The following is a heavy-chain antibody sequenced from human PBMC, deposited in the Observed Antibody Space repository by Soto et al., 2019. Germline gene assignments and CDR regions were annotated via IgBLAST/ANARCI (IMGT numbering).Heavy chain of an antibody. J-gene: IGHJ5*02. CDR1: GGSFSGYY. D-gene: IGHD1-26*01. Sequence: SETLSLTCAVYGGSFSGYYWSWIRQPPGKGLEWIGEINHSGSTNYNPSLKSRVTISVDTSKNQFSLKLSSVTAADTAVYYCARGRGLHGINWFDPWGQGTLVTVSS. V-gene: IGHV4-34*01. CDR3: ARGRGLHGINWFDP. CDR2: INHSGST.